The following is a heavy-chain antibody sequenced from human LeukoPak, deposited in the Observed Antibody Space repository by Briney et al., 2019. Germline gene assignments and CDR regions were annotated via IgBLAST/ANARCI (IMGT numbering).Heavy chain of an antibody. V-gene: IGHV1-2*02. CDR3: ARDLGGSGSYYKGY. CDR2: INPNSGGT. CDR1: GYTFTSYD. D-gene: IGHD3-10*01. Sequence: ASVKVSCKASGYTFTSYDINWVRQAPGQGLEWMGWINPNSGGTNYAQKFQGRVTMTRDTSISTAYMELSRLRSDDTAVYYCARDLGGSGSYYKGYWGQGTLVTVSS. J-gene: IGHJ4*02.